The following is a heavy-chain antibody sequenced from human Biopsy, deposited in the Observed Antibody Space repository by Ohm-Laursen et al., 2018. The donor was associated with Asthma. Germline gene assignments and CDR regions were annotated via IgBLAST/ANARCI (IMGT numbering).Heavy chain of an antibody. V-gene: IGHV4-59*01. D-gene: IGHD5-18*01. CDR3: ARGQGRGIQLWSLDP. CDR2: IHNSGNT. Sequence: SETLSLTCTVSGGSISSDYWSWLRQSPGKGLEWIGYIHNSGNTNYNPSLKSRVTISLDTPKNHFSLRLSFVTAADTAVYFCARGQGRGIQLWSLDPWGQGILVTVSS. CDR1: GGSISSDY. J-gene: IGHJ5*02.